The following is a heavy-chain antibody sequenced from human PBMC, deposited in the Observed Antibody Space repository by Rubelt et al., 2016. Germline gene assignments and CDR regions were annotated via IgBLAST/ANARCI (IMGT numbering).Heavy chain of an antibody. CDR1: GYTFTSYG. D-gene: IGHD3-10*01. V-gene: IGHV1-18*01. J-gene: IGHJ5*02. Sequence: QVQLVQSGAEVKKPGASVKVSCKASGYTFTSYGISWVRQAPGQGLEWMGWISAYTGNTKYAQKLQGRVTMTTDTSTSTAYRELRSLRSDDTAVYYGARCYGSGSYGNWFDPWGQGTLVTVSS. CDR3: ARCYGSGSYGNWFDP. CDR2: ISAYTGNT.